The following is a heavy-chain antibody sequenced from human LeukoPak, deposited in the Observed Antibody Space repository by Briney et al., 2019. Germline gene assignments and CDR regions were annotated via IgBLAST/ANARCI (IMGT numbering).Heavy chain of an antibody. V-gene: IGHV4-39*01. Sequence: PSETLSLTCTVSGGSISSSSYYWGWIRQPPGKGLEWIGSIYYSGSTYYNPSLKSRVTISVDTSKNQFSLKLSSVTAADTAVYYCARGRHQGSYYDYVWGSPLFDYWGQGTLVTVSS. CDR3: ARGRHQGSYYDYVWGSPLFDY. D-gene: IGHD3-16*01. CDR2: IYYSGST. J-gene: IGHJ4*02. CDR1: GGSISSSSYY.